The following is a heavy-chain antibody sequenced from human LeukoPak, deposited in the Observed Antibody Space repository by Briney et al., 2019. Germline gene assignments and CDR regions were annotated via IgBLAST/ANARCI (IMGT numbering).Heavy chain of an antibody. J-gene: IGHJ4*02. Sequence: SETLSLTCAVYGGSITGYYWSWIRQTPGRGLEWVGEIHYSGATSYNPSLKSRATISTDTSKNQFPPRLSSVTAADTAVYYCARGNILTGYCFDFWGQGALVTVSS. CDR1: GGSITGYY. CDR3: ARGNILTGYCFDF. V-gene: IGHV4-34*01. CDR2: IHYSGAT. D-gene: IGHD3-9*01.